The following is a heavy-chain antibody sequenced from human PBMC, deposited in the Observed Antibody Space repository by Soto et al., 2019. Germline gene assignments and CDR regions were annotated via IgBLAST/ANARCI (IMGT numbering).Heavy chain of an antibody. J-gene: IGHJ5*02. CDR2: IYWNDDT. CDR1: GFSLTAAGAG. D-gene: IGHD4-17*01. V-gene: IGHV2-5*01. CDR3: AHRGYGNYPRDNWFDT. Sequence: SGPTLVNPTQTLTLTCTFSGFSLTAAGAGVGWIRQPPGKALEWLALIYWNDDTRYSPSLKTRLTITKDTSKNQVVLRMTNMDPVDTATYFCAHRGYGNYPRDNWFDTWGQGILVTVSS.